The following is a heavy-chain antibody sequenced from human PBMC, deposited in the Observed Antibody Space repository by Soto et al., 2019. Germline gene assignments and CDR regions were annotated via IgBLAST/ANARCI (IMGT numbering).Heavy chain of an antibody. Sequence: QVQLLEMGPGLVKPSQTLTITCTVSGDSVNSAYWSWIRQLPGKGLEWMGNIHHTGKTFYNPSLKSRVAISIDTSKPLFSLKMRSITAADTAVYYCARTDAYNSSFFDSWGQGTVVTVSS. D-gene: IGHD6-6*01. J-gene: IGHJ4*02. CDR1: GDSVNSAY. CDR3: ARTDAYNSSFFDS. CDR2: IHHTGKT. V-gene: IGHV4-31*03.